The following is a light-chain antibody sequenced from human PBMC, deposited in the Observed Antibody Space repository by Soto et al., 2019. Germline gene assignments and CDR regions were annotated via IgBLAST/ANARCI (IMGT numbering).Light chain of an antibody. CDR3: YSYAGRNIWV. J-gene: IGLJ3*02. Sequence: QSVLAQPPSASGSPGQSVTISCTGSGSDIGAYNFVSWYQQHPGKAPKLMIFGVTERPSGVPARFSGSKSVNTASLTVSGLQADDEAVYYCYSYAGRNIWVFGGATKLTVL. V-gene: IGLV2-8*01. CDR1: GSDIGAYNF. CDR2: GVT.